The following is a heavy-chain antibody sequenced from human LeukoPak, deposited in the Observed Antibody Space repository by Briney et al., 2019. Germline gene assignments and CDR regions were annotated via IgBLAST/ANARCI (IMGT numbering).Heavy chain of an antibody. CDR3: ARDPYDYGDSGEYY. J-gene: IGHJ4*02. Sequence: GGSLRLSCAASGFTFSSYSMNWVRQAPGKGLEWVSSISSSSSYIYYADSVKGRFTISRDNAKNSLYLQVNSLRAEDTAVYYCARDPYDYGDSGEYYWGQGTLVTVSS. D-gene: IGHD4-17*01. V-gene: IGHV3-21*01. CDR2: ISSSSSYI. CDR1: GFTFSSYS.